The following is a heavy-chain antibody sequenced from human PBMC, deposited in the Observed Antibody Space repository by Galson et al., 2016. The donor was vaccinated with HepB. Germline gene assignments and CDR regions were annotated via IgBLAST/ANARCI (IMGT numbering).Heavy chain of an antibody. J-gene: IGHJ3*01. CDR3: ARVFYSVIYAFDL. CDR1: GASLSSTF. CDR2: VYSSGST. V-gene: IGHV4-59*01. Sequence: SETLSLTCSVSGASLSSTFWSWLRQPPGKGLEWIGFVYSSGSTNSNPSLKSRLTMSVDTSKNQFSLSLTSVTEADTAVYYCARVFYSVIYAFDLWGQGTMVTVSS. D-gene: IGHD5/OR15-5a*01.